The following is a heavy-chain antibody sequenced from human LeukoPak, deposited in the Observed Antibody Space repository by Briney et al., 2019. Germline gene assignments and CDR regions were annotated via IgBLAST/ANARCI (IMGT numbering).Heavy chain of an antibody. D-gene: IGHD5-18*01. V-gene: IGHV3-30*18. Sequence: GGSLRLSCAASGFTFSSYGMHWVRQAPGKGLEWVAVISYDGSNKYYADSVKGRFTISRDNSKNTLYLQMNSLRAEDTAVYYCAKRRFESWIQLWLPDYWGQGTLVTVSS. CDR2: ISYDGSNK. J-gene: IGHJ4*02. CDR3: AKRRFESWIQLWLPDY. CDR1: GFTFSSYG.